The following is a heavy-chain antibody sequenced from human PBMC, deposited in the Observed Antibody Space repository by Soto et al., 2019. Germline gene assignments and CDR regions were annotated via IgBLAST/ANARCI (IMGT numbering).Heavy chain of an antibody. CDR2: INSDGSST. V-gene: IGHV3-74*01. Sequence: GGSLRLSCAASGFTFSSYWMHWVRQAPGKGLVWVSRINSDGSSTSYADSVKGRFTISRDNAKNTLYLQMNSLRAEDTAVYYCASDSGWYGGAFDIWGQATMVTV. D-gene: IGHD6-19*01. CDR3: ASDSGWYGGAFDI. CDR1: GFTFSSYW. J-gene: IGHJ3*02.